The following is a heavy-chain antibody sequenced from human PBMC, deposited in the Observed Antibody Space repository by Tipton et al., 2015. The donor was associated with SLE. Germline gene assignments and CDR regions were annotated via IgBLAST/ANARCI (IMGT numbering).Heavy chain of an antibody. CDR3: AREGRDY. D-gene: IGHD3-10*01. J-gene: IGHJ4*02. Sequence: TLSLTCAVYGGSFSGYYWSWIRQPPGKGLEWIGEINHSGSTNYNPSLKSRVTISVDTSKNQFSLKLSSVTAADTAVYYCAREGRDYWGQGTLVTVSS. CDR1: GGSFSGYY. CDR2: INHSGST. V-gene: IGHV4-34*01.